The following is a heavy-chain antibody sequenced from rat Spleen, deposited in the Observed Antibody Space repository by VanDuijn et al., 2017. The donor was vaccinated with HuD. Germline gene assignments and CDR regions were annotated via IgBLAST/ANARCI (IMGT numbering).Heavy chain of an antibody. CDR2: ISSGGTT. CDR3: TRDHSYWGSYYPGGFAY. V-gene: IGHV2-6*01. Sequence: QVQLRESGPGLVQPSQTLSLTCTVSGFSLTSYTVNWVRQPPGKSLEWIAAISSGGTTYYNSVLKSRLSISRDTSKSQVFLKMNSLQTEDTAIYCCTRDHSYWGSYYPGGFAYWGQGTLVTVSS. D-gene: IGHD1-12*02. CDR1: GFSLTSYT. J-gene: IGHJ3*01.